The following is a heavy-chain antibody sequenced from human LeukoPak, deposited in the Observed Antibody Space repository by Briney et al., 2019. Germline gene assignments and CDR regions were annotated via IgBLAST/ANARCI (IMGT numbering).Heavy chain of an antibody. CDR2: ISAYNGNT. V-gene: IGHV1-18*01. Sequence: ASVKVFCKASGYTFTSYGISWVRQAPGQGLEWMGWISAYNGNTNYAQKLQGRVTMTTDTSTSTAYMELRSLRSDDTAVYYCASGWELNTDLDYWGQGTLVTVSS. CDR3: ASGWELNTDLDY. J-gene: IGHJ4*02. CDR1: GYTFTSYG. D-gene: IGHD1-26*01.